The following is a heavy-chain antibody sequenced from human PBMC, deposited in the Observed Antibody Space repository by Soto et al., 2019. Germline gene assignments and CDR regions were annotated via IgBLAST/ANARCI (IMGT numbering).Heavy chain of an antibody. Sequence: QVQLQESGPGLVKPSETLSLTCTVSGGSISSYYWSWIRQPPGKGLEWIGYIYYSGSTNYNPSLQSRVTISVDTSKNQFSLKLSSVTAADTAVYYCARAVTTEGPDYWGQGTLVTVSS. CDR1: GGSISSYY. J-gene: IGHJ4*02. D-gene: IGHD4-17*01. V-gene: IGHV4-59*01. CDR2: IYYSGST. CDR3: ARAVTTEGPDY.